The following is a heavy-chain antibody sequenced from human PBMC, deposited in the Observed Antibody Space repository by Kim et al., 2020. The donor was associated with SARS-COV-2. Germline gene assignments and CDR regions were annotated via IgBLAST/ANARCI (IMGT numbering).Heavy chain of an antibody. J-gene: IGHJ6*02. CDR3: ARDRKKGGMDV. CDR2: ISYDGSNK. CDR1: GFTFSSYG. Sequence: GGSLRLSCAASGFTFSSYGMHWVRQAPGKGLEWVAVISYDGSNKYYADSVKGRFTISRDNSKNTLYLQMNSLRAEDTAVYYCARDRKKGGMDVWGQGTTVTVSS. V-gene: IGHV3-33*05.